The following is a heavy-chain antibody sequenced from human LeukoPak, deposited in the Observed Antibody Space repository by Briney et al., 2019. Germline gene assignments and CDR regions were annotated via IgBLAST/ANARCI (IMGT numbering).Heavy chain of an antibody. V-gene: IGHV4-39*02. D-gene: IGHD6-13*01. CDR2: IYYSGST. CDR3: ARDSRYSRGTDY. CDR1: GGSNSSSSYS. Sequence: PSETLSLTCTVSGGSNSSSSYSWGWIRQPPGKGLEWIGSIYYSGSTYYNPSLKSRVTISVDTSKNQFSLKLSSVTAADTAVYYCARDSRYSRGTDYWGQGTLVTVSS. J-gene: IGHJ4*02.